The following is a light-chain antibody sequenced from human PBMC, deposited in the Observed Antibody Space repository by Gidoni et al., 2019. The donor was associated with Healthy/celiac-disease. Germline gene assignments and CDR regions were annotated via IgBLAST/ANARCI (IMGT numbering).Light chain of an antibody. CDR1: QGISSY. V-gene: IGKV1-9*01. CDR3: QQLNSYPLT. J-gene: IGKJ4*01. CDR2: AAS. Sequence: DIQLTQSQSFLSASVGDRVTITCRASQGISSYLAWYQQKPGKAPKLLIYAASTLQSGVPSSFSGSGSGTEVTLTISSLQPEDFATYYCQQLNSYPLTFGGGTKVEIK.